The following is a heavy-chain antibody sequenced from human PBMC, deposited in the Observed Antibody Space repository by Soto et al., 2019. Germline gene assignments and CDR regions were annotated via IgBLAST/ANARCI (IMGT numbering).Heavy chain of an antibody. CDR1: GYTFTNYG. J-gene: IGHJ6*02. Sequence: GASVKVSCKASGYTFTNYGIGWVRQAPGQGLEWMGWIGPHNGNTHYAQKFQGRVTMTTDTSTSTAYMELRSLRSDDTGVYYCARAGSSLGYAMDVWGRGTTVTVSS. CDR3: ARAGSSLGYAMDV. CDR2: IGPHNGNT. D-gene: IGHD3-10*01. V-gene: IGHV1-18*04.